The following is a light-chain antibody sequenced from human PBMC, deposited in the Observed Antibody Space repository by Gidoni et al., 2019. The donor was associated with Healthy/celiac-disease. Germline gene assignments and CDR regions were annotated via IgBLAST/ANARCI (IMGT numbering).Light chain of an antibody. CDR2: LGS. J-gene: IGKJ4*02. CDR3: MQALQTPPT. V-gene: IGKV2-28*01. CDR1: QSLLHSIGYNY. Sequence: DIVLTQSPLSLPVTTGEPASISCRSSQSLLHSIGYNYLDWYLQKPGQSPQLLIYLGSNRASGVPDRFSGSGSGTDFTLKISRVEAEDVGVYYCMQALQTPPTFGGGTKVEIK.